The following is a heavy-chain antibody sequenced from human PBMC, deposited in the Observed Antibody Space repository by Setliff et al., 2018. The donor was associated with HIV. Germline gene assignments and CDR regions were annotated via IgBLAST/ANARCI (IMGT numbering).Heavy chain of an antibody. CDR2: MNPNSANT. CDR3: ARDDHYYDSGSLYSDWYFDL. D-gene: IGHD3-10*01. J-gene: IGHJ2*01. CDR1: GYPFSSYD. V-gene: IGHV1-8*02. Sequence: ASVKVSCKASGYPFSSYDIHWVRQATGQGLEWMGWMNPNSANTGYAQKFQGRVTMTRDTSTSTADMELSSLRSEDTAVYYCARDDHYYDSGSLYSDWYFDLWGRGTLVTVSS.